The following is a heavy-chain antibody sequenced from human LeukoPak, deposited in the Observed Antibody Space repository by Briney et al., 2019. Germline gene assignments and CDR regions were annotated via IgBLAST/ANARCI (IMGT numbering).Heavy chain of an antibody. CDR1: GGSFSGYY. Sequence: SETLSLTCAVYGGSFSGYYWSWIRQPPGKGLEWIGEINHSGSTNYNPSLKSRVTISVDTSKNQFSLKLSSVTAADTAVYYCARALSSGSYVWFDSWGQGTLITVSS. D-gene: IGHD3-10*01. J-gene: IGHJ5*01. CDR3: ARALSSGSYVWFDS. CDR2: INHSGST. V-gene: IGHV4-34*01.